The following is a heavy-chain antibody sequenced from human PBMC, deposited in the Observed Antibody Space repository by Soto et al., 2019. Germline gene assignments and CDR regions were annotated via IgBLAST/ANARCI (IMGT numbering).Heavy chain of an antibody. CDR3: EKDTGGGFGELLYAFDI. V-gene: IGHV3-9*01. D-gene: IGHD3-10*01. J-gene: IGHJ3*02. CDR1: GFTFDDYA. CDR2: ISWNSGSI. Sequence: GGSLRLSCAASGFTFDDYAMHWVRQAPGKGLEWVSGISWNSGSIGYADSVKGRFTISRDNAKNSLYLQMNSLRAEDAALYYCEKDTGGGFGELLYAFDIWGQGTMVTVSS.